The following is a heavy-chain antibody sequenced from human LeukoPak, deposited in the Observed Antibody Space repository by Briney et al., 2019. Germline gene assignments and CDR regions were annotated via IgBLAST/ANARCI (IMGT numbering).Heavy chain of an antibody. CDR3: AKGWHGDYVLDY. V-gene: IGHV3-33*06. Sequence: GGSLRLSCAASGFTFSSYGMHWVRQAPGKGLEWVAVIWYDGSNKYYADSVKGRFTISRDNSKNTLYLQMNSLRAEDTAVYYCAKGWHGDYVLDYWGQGTLVTVSS. CDR2: IWYDGSNK. J-gene: IGHJ4*02. CDR1: GFTFSSYG. D-gene: IGHD4-17*01.